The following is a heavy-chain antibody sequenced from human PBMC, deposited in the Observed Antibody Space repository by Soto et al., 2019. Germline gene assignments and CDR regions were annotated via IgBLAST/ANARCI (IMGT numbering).Heavy chain of an antibody. CDR1: GYSFTIYC. J-gene: IGHJ4*02. CDR3: ARGRESKDPFDY. Sequence: GESLKISCKGSGYSFTIYCIGWVLQMPWKGLEWMGIIYPGDSDTRYSPSFQGQVTISADKSISTAYLQWSSLKASDTAMYYCARGRESKDPFDYWGQGTLVTVSS. V-gene: IGHV5-51*01. CDR2: IYPGDSDT.